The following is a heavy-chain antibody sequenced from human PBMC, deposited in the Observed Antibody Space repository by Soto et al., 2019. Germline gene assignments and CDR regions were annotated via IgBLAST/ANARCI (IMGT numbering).Heavy chain of an antibody. CDR2: IGWNSYTI. CDR3: VRGYSGFGASSYFDY. J-gene: IGHJ4*02. V-gene: IGHV3-9*01. Sequence: HPGGSLRLSCAASGFTFDNYAMYWVRQAPGKGLEWVSGIGWNSYTINYADSVKGRFTISRDNAKNSLYLQMNSLRAEDTAFYYCVRGYSGFGASSYFDYWGQGTLVTVSS. D-gene: IGHD3-16*01. CDR1: GFTFDNYA.